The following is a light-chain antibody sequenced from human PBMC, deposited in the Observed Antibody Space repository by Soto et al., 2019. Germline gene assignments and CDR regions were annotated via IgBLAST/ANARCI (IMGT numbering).Light chain of an antibody. CDR2: DVS. CDR1: SSDVGGYNY. CDR3: CSYAGSCYV. Sequence: QSALTQPRSVSGSPGQSVTISCTGTSSDVGGYNYVSWYQQQPGKAPKLMIYDVSKRPSGVPDRFSGSKSGNTASLTISGLQAEDEADYYCCSYAGSCYVFGTGTKLTVL. V-gene: IGLV2-11*01. J-gene: IGLJ1*01.